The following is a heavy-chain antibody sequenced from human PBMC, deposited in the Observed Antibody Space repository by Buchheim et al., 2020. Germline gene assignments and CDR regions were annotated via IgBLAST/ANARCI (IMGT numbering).Heavy chain of an antibody. CDR1: GFPFSIYW. Sequence: EVQLVESGGGLVQPGGSLKLSCSAPGFPFSIYWMHWVRQAPGKGLAWVSHTNKKGTTPTYADSVRGRFTPSRATARNTLFWQMNNLRAEDTAVYYCVRDMYGSGDYWGQGTL. D-gene: IGHD3-10*01. V-gene: IGHV3-74*01. CDR2: TNKKGTTP. CDR3: VRDMYGSGDY. J-gene: IGHJ4*02.